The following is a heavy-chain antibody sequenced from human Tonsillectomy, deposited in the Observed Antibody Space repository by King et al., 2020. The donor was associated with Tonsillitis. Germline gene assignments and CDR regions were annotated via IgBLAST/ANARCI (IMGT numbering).Heavy chain of an antibody. V-gene: IGHV3-7*03. J-gene: IGHJ4*02. CDR2: INQDGSEK. CDR3: ARPSPDTADDY. Sequence: VQLVESGGGLVQPGGSLRLSCAASGFTFSNYWMTWVRQAPGKGLEWVADINQDGSEKYYVDSVKGRFTISRDNAKKSLYLQMNSLRAEDTAVYYCARPSPDTADDYWGQGALVTVSS. CDR1: GFTFSNYW. D-gene: IGHD5-18*01.